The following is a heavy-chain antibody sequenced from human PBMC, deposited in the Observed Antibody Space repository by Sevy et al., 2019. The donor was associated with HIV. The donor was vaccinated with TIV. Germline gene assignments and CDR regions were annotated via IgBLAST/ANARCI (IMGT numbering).Heavy chain of an antibody. Sequence: GGSLRLSCAASGFTFSSYAMHWVRQAPGKGLEWVAVISYDGSNKYYADSVKGRFTISRDNSKNTLYLQMNSLRAEDTAVYYCATMDSSGWTSAFDIWGQGTMVTVSS. J-gene: IGHJ3*02. CDR2: ISYDGSNK. CDR1: GFTFSSYA. V-gene: IGHV3-30-3*01. D-gene: IGHD6-19*01. CDR3: ATMDSSGWTSAFDI.